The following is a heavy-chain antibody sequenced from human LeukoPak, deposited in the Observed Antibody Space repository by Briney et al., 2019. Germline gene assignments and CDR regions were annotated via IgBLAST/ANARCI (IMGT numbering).Heavy chain of an antibody. V-gene: IGHV3-7*03. D-gene: IGHD3-22*01. CDR3: AKDDSSGYGYFDY. CDR1: GFIFSSFW. J-gene: IGHJ4*02. Sequence: GGSLRLSCVASGFIFSSFWMTWVRQAPGKGLEWVANINQDGSEKYSVDSVKGRFTISRDNSKNTLYLQMNSLRAEDTAVYYCAKDDSSGYGYFDYWGQGTLVTVSS. CDR2: INQDGSEK.